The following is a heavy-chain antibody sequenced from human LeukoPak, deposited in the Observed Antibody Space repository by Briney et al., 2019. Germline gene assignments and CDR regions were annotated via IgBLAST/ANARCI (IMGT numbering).Heavy chain of an antibody. V-gene: IGHV4-59*01. J-gene: IGHJ4*02. CDR3: ASSAYYKYYFDS. Sequence: SETLSLTCTVSGGPINGYYWSWIRQPPGKGLEWIGYIYYTGSTNYNPSLKSRVTILVDTSKKHVSLKLTSVTAADTAVYYCASSAYYKYYFDSWGQGTLVTVSS. CDR1: GGPINGYY. D-gene: IGHD3-3*01. CDR2: IYYTGST.